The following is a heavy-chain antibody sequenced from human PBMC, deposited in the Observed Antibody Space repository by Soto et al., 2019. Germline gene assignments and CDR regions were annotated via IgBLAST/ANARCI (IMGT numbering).Heavy chain of an antibody. CDR1: GYSFTNHC. CDR2: IDPSDSYT. Sequence: GESLKVRWSVAGYSFTNHCIRWVRQMPGKGLEWMGRIDPSDSYTNYSPSFQGHVTISADKSISTAYLQWSSLNASDTAMYYCAYQGTYYYGSGDYWGQGTLVTVSS. V-gene: IGHV5-10-1*01. J-gene: IGHJ4*02. CDR3: AYQGTYYYGSGDY. D-gene: IGHD3-10*01.